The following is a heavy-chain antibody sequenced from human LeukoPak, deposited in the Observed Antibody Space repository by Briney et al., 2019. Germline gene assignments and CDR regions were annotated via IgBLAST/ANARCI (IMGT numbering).Heavy chain of an antibody. D-gene: IGHD3-22*01. Sequence: GGSLRLSCAASGFSFGTFSMNWVRQAPGKELEYVSMISGNGRSITYADSVKGRFTVSRDNSKNTLYLQMGSLRAEDTAVYYCARERSGYYFDYWGQGTLVTVSS. V-gene: IGHV3-64*02. CDR2: ISGNGRSI. CDR3: ARERSGYYFDY. CDR1: GFSFGTFS. J-gene: IGHJ4*02.